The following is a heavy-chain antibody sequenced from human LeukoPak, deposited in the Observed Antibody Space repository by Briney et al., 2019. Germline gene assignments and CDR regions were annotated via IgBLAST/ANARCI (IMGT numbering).Heavy chain of an antibody. J-gene: IGHJ4*02. D-gene: IGHD3-10*01. CDR3: AAGGSGQPDENIFDY. Sequence: GGSLRLSCAASGFTFDDYTMHWVRHAPGKGLEWVSLISWDGGSTYYADSVKGRFTISRDNAKNSLYLQMNSLRAEDTAVYYCAAGGSGQPDENIFDYWGQGTLVTVSS. CDR1: GFTFDDYT. CDR2: ISWDGGST. V-gene: IGHV3-43*01.